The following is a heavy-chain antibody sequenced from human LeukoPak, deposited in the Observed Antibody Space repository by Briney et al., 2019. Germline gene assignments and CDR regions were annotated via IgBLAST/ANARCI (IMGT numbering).Heavy chain of an antibody. CDR1: GLTFSSYA. CDR2: ISGSGGST. J-gene: IGHJ3*02. D-gene: IGHD1-26*01. V-gene: IGHV3-23*01. CDR3: AREGSITDDAFDI. Sequence: GGSLRLSCAVSGLTFSSYALSWVRQAPGKGLEWVSAISGSGGSTYYADSVKGRFTISRDNSKNTLYLQMSSLRAEDTALYYCAREGSITDDAFDIWGQGTMVTVS.